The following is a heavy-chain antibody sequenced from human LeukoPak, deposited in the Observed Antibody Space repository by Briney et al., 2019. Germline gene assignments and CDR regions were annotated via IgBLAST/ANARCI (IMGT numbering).Heavy chain of an antibody. CDR1: GFTFSGFA. CDR3: AKMKGHPLQKYYMDV. J-gene: IGHJ6*01. V-gene: IGHV3-23*01. CDR2: ISGSGDNT. D-gene: IGHD2/OR15-2a*01. Sequence: GGSLRLSCAASGFTFSGFAMSWVRRTPGKGLEWVSGISGSGDNTLYAASVKGRFTITRDNSKNTLYLEMNSLRAEDTAIYYCAKMKGHPLQKYYMDVWGQGTTVTVSS.